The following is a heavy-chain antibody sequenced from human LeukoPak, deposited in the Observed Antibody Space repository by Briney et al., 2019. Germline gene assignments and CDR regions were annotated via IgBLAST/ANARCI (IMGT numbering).Heavy chain of an antibody. CDR3: ILFDY. V-gene: IGHV3-21*01. CDR2: ISSSSSYI. Sequence: GGSLRLSCVASGFTVSTNYMSWVRQAPGKGLEWVSSISSSSSYIYYADSVKGRFTISRDNAKNSLYLQMNSLRAEDTAVYYCILFDYWGQGTLVTVSS. J-gene: IGHJ4*02. CDR1: GFTVSTNY.